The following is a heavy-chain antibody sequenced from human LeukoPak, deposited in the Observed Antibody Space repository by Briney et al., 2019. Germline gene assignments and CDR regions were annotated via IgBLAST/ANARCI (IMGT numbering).Heavy chain of an antibody. V-gene: IGHV3-23*01. D-gene: IGHD1-26*01. CDR1: GFTFSSYA. CDR2: ISGSGGST. Sequence: GGSLRLSCAASGFTFSSYATSWVRQAPGKGLEWVSAISGSGGSTYYADSVKGRFTISRDNSKNTLYLQMNSLRAEDTAVYYCAKSMWELPDYFDYWGQGTLVTVSS. CDR3: AKSMWELPDYFDY. J-gene: IGHJ4*02.